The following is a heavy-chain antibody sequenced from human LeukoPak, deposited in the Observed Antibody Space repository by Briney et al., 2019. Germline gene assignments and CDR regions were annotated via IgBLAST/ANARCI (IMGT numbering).Heavy chain of an antibody. CDR2: IIPIFGTA. D-gene: IGHD2-15*01. Sequence: GSSVKVSCKASGGTFSSYAISWVRQAPGQGLEWIGRIIPIFGTANYAQKFQGRVTITTDESTSTAYMELGSLRSEDTAVYYCASGNVVVVAATLDYWGQGTLVTVSS. CDR1: GGTFSSYA. CDR3: ASGNVVVVAATLDY. V-gene: IGHV1-69*05. J-gene: IGHJ4*02.